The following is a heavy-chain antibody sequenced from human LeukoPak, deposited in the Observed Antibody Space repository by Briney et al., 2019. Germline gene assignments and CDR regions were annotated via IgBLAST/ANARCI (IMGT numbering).Heavy chain of an antibody. CDR3: ARAPLRYFDWLLWLDY. J-gene: IGHJ4*02. CDR2: IIPIFGTA. D-gene: IGHD3-9*01. Sequence: ASVKVSCKASGGTFSSYAISWVRQAPGQGLEWMGGIIPIFGTANYAQKFQGRVTITADESTSTAYMELSSLRSEDTAVYYCARAPLRYFDWLLWLDYWGQGTLVTVSS. V-gene: IGHV1-69*01. CDR1: GGTFSSYA.